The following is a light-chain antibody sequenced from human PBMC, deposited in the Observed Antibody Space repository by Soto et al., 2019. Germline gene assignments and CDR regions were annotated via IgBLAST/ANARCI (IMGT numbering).Light chain of an antibody. J-gene: IGKJ4*01. Sequence: EILLTQSPGTLSLSPGDSATLSCRASQSLGNTFLAWYQQKSGQSPRLLIYGASDRATDIPDRFSGGGSGTDFTLTISRLEPEDFAVYFCQQYGRLPLSFGGGTKVEIK. CDR2: GAS. V-gene: IGKV3-20*01. CDR3: QQYGRLPLS. CDR1: QSLGNTF.